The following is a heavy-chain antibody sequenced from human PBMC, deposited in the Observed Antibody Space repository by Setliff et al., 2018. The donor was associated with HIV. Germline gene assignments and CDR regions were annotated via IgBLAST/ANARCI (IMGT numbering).Heavy chain of an antibody. J-gene: IGHJ6*03. V-gene: IGHV4-38-2*01. Sequence: PSETLSLTCAVSGYSISSGYYWGWIRQPPGKGLEWIGSIYHSGSTYDSPSLKSRVTISVDTSKNQFSLKLSPVTAADTAVYYCAGEAWTSYRSSSGYYYYYMDVWGKGTTVTVSS. CDR2: IYHSGST. CDR3: AGEAWTSYRSSSGYYYYYMDV. D-gene: IGHD6-6*01. CDR1: GYSISSGYY.